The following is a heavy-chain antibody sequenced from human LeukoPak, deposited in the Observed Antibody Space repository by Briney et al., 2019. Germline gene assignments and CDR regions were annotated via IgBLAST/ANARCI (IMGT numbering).Heavy chain of an antibody. CDR2: IIPIFGTA. CDR1: GGTFSSYA. CDR3: AISPGGYYYYYMDV. Sequence: SVKVSCKASGGTFSSYAISWVRQAPGQGLEWKGGIIPIFGTANYAQKFQGRVTITTDESTSTAYMELSSLRSEDTAVYYCAISPGGYYYYYMDVWGKGTTVTVSS. D-gene: IGHD2-2*01. V-gene: IGHV1-69*05. J-gene: IGHJ6*03.